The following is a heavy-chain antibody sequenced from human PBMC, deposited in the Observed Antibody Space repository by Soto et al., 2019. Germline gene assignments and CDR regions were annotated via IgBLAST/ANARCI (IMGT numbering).Heavy chain of an antibody. CDR1: GGSIRSGGYY. V-gene: IGHV4-31*03. J-gene: IGHJ6*03. CDR3: ASGRALEADADYFRGLYCMDV. D-gene: IGHD4-17*01. Sequence: QVQLQESGPGLVKPSQTLSLTCTVSGGSIRSGGYYWSWLRQHPGKGLEWIGHIHYGGSTSHNPSPKRRVAISVDTSNTQSSLRLGAVTVADTAVYFCASGRALEADADYFRGLYCMDVWGIGTMVTVSS. CDR2: IHYGGST.